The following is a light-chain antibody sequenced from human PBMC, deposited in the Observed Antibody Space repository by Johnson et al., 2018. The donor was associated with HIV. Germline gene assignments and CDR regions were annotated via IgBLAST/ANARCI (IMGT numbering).Light chain of an antibody. V-gene: IGLV1-51*02. J-gene: IGLJ1*01. CDR3: GTWDSSLSAMG. CDR1: SSNIGNNY. Sequence: QSVLTQPPSVSAAPGQKVTISCSGSSSNIGNNYVSWYQQLPRTAPKLLIYENNKRPSGIPDRFSGSKSGTSATLGITGLQTGDEADYYCGTWDSSLSAMGLGTGTKVTVL. CDR2: ENN.